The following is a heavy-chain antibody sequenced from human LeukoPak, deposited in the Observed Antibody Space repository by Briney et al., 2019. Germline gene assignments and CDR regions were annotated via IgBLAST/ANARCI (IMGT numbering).Heavy chain of an antibody. D-gene: IGHD3-10*01. Sequence: PSETLSLTCTVSGGSISSSNYYWGWIRQPPGKGLEWIGSIYYSGSTYYNPSLKSRVTISVDTSKNQFSLKLSSVTAADTAVYYCARDARVQKWFGELIMTKTYYFDYWGQGTLVTVSS. CDR3: ARDARVQKWFGELIMTKTYYFDY. CDR2: IYYSGST. J-gene: IGHJ4*02. V-gene: IGHV4-39*07. CDR1: GGSISSSNYY.